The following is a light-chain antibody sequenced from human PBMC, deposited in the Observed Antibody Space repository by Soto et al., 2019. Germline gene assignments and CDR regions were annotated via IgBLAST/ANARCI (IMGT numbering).Light chain of an antibody. CDR1: QSLLHSDGKNY. CDR3: MQALQAPRT. Sequence: DIVMTQSPLSLPVTPGEPASISCWSSQSLLHSDGKNYLDWYLQKPGQSPQLLISLASNRASGVPDRFSGSGSGTDFTLKISRVEAEYVGVYYCMQALQAPRTFGQGTSVEIK. V-gene: IGKV2-28*01. J-gene: IGKJ1*01. CDR2: LAS.